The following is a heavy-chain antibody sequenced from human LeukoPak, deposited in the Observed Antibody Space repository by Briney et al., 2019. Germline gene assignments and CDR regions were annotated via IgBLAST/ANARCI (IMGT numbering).Heavy chain of an antibody. CDR2: ISSSSSYV. CDR1: GFTFSSYS. D-gene: IGHD5-12*01. CDR3: ARDSGYNIPQGFDY. V-gene: IGHV3-21*01. J-gene: IGHJ4*02. Sequence: GGSLRLSCAASGFTFSSYSMNWVRQAPGKGLEWVSSISSSSSYVYYADSVKGRFTISRDNAKNSLYLQMNSLRAEDTAVYYCARDSGYNIPQGFDYWGQGALVTVSS.